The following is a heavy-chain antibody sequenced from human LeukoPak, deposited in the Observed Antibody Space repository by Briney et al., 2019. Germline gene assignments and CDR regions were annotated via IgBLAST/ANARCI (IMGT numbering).Heavy chain of an antibody. CDR3: AKDWWDE. D-gene: IGHD1-26*01. J-gene: IGHJ4*02. CDR2: ISGSGTST. Sequence: GGSLRLSCAASGFTFSSYAMSWVRQAPGKGLEWVSTISGSGTSTYYADSVKGRSTISRDISKNTLYLQVDSLRADDTAVYYCAKDWWDEWGQGTLVTVSS. V-gene: IGHV3-23*01. CDR1: GFTFSSYA.